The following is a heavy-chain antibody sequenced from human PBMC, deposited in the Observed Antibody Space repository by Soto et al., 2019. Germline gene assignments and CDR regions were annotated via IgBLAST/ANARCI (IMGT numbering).Heavy chain of an antibody. CDR1: GASFSGSSYY. V-gene: IGHV4-39*01. J-gene: IGHJ4*02. Sequence: PSETLSLTCTASGASFSGSSYYWGRIRQPPGKGRDWIGSINYIGATYYNTSLKSRVTISVDTSRNQFTLKLSSVTAADTAVYYCASQVGATGSFDYWGQGTLVTVSS. CDR3: ASQVGATGSFDY. D-gene: IGHD1-26*01. CDR2: INYIGAT.